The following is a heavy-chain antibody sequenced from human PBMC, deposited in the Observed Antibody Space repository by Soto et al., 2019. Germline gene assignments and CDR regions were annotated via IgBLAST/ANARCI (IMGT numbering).Heavy chain of an antibody. CDR3: ASYVLGTPGYPFYYGMDV. CDR1: GFTFSDYY. V-gene: IGHV3-11*06. D-gene: IGHD1-7*01. J-gene: IGHJ6*02. CDR2: ISSSGSYT. Sequence: PGGSLRLSCAASGFTFSDYYMSWIRQAPGKGLEWIAYISSSGSYTNYTYSVEGRFTISRDTANNSLYLQLNILRADDTAVYYSASYVLGTPGYPFYYGMDVWGQGTTVTVSS.